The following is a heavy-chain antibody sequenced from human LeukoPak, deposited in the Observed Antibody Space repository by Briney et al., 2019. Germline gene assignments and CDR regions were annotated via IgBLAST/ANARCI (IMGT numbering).Heavy chain of an antibody. V-gene: IGHV3-74*01. CDR1: GFTFSNYW. CDR2: INSDGSST. CDR3: ARDPHGYWWFDP. Sequence: GGSLRLSCAASGFTFSNYWMHWVRQAPGKGLVWVSRINSDGSSTNYADSVKGRFTISRDNAKNTLYLQMNSLRAEDTAVYYCARDPHGYWWFDPWGQGTLVTVSS. D-gene: IGHD5-18*01. J-gene: IGHJ5*02.